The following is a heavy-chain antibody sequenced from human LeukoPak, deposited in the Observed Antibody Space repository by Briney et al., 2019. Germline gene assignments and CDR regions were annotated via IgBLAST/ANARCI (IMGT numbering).Heavy chain of an antibody. CDR1: GFTFSNDW. D-gene: IGHD5-24*01. V-gene: IGHV3-7*01. Sequence: PGGSLRLSCAASGFTFSNDWMSWVRQAPGKGLEWVANIKQDGSEKYYVDSVKGRFTISRDNAKNSLYLQMNSLRAEDTAVYYCARRRDGRFDYWGQGTLVTVSS. CDR2: IKQDGSEK. J-gene: IGHJ4*02. CDR3: ARRRDGRFDY.